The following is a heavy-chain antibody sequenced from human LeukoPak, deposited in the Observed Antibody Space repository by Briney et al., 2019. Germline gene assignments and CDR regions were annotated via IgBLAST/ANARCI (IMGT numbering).Heavy chain of an antibody. CDR1: GGSISSSSYY. Sequence: PSETLSLTCTVSGGSISSSSYYWGWIRQPPGKGLEWIGSIYYSGSTYYNPSLKSRVTISVDTSKNQFSLKLSSVTAADTAVYYCARHRREANNEIDYWGRGTLFTVSS. CDR3: ARHRREANNEIDY. V-gene: IGHV4-39*01. CDR2: IYYSGST. D-gene: IGHD5-24*01. J-gene: IGHJ4*02.